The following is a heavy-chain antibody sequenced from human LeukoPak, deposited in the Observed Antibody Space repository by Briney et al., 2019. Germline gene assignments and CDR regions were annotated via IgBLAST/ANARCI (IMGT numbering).Heavy chain of an antibody. J-gene: IGHJ4*02. Sequence: SETLSLTCTVSGGSISSYYWSWIRQPPGKGLEWNGYIYYSGSTTYNPSLKSRVTISVDTAKNQLSLTLSCVTAAETAVYYCAGEETIVGATMIWGQGTLVIVSS. D-gene: IGHD1-26*01. V-gene: IGHV4-59*12. CDR1: GGSISSYY. CDR3: AGEETIVGATMI. CDR2: IYYSGST.